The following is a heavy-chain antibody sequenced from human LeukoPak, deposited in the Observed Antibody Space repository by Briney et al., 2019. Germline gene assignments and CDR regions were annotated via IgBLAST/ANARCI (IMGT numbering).Heavy chain of an antibody. CDR2: INPNGGGT. Sequence: ASVNVSCKTSGYTFTGFYIHWVRQAPGQGLEWMGWINPNGGGTNYPQKFQGRVTMTRDTSISTAYMELRSLRSDDTAVYYCARGHKDYDFWSGYGAFDIWGQGTMVTVSS. CDR1: GYTFTGFY. CDR3: ARGHKDYDFWSGYGAFDI. V-gene: IGHV1-2*02. D-gene: IGHD3-3*01. J-gene: IGHJ3*02.